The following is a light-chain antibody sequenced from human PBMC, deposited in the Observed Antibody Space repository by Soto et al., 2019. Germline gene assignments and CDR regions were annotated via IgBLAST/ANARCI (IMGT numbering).Light chain of an antibody. Sequence: QSALTQPPSASGSPGQSVTISCTGTSSDVGGYNYVSWYQQHPGKAPKLMIYEVTKRPSGVPDRFSGSKSGNTASLTVSGLQAEDEDDYYCNSFAGSNNVLFGGGTKVTVL. J-gene: IGLJ2*01. CDR3: NSFAGSNNVL. V-gene: IGLV2-8*01. CDR2: EVT. CDR1: SSDVGGYNY.